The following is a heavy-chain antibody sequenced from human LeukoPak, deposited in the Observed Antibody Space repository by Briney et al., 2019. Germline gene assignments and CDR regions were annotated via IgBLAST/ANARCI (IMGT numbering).Heavy chain of an antibody. CDR2: ISWNSVSI. J-gene: IGHJ4*02. CDR3: AKSASSGIAAAGPGSPLDY. Sequence: GGSLRLSCAASGFTFDDYAMHWVRQAPGKGLEWVSGISWNSVSIGYADSVKGRFTISRDNAKNSLYLQMNSLRAEDMALYYCAKSASSGIAAAGPGSPLDYWGQGTLVTVSS. V-gene: IGHV3-9*03. CDR1: GFTFDDYA. D-gene: IGHD6-13*01.